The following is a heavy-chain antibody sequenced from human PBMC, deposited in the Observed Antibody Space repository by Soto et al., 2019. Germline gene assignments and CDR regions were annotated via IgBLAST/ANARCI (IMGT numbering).Heavy chain of an antibody. CDR3: ARVGVGHYEFDY. V-gene: IGHV3-74*01. D-gene: IGHD3-16*01. CDR2: IKTDGSST. J-gene: IGHJ4*02. Sequence: EVQLVESGGALVQPGGSLRLSCAASGFTFSSYWMHWVHQVPGEGLVWVSRIKTDGSSTSYADYVKGRFTISRDNAKNTMYLQMNNLGAEDTAVYYCARVGVGHYEFDYWGQGTLVTVSS. CDR1: GFTFSSYW.